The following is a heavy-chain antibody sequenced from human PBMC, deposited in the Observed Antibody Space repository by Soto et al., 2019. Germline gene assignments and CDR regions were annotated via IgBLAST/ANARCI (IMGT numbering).Heavy chain of an antibody. CDR3: ARDLVPEDTGYYDY. J-gene: IGHJ4*02. CDR1: GYTFSNYG. D-gene: IGHD2-8*02. CDR2: ISAYNGNT. Sequence: ASVKVSCKTSGYTFSNYGINCVRQAPGQGLEWIGWISAYNGNTNFAQKLQGRVSLTTDTSSTTAYMELRSLTSDDTAVYYCARDLVPEDTGYYDYWGQGTLVTVSS. V-gene: IGHV1-18*01.